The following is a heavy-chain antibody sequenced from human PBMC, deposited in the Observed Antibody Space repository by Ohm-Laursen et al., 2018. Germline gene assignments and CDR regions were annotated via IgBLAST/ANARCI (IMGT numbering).Heavy chain of an antibody. Sequence: SLRLSCTASGFTFSIAWMSWVRQAPGKGLEWVGRIKSKTDGGTTDYAAPVKGRFTISRDDSKKTLYLQMNSLQTEDTGVYFCTSLARAVTGSWGQGTLVTVSS. V-gene: IGHV3-15*01. D-gene: IGHD6-19*01. CDR2: IKSKTDGGTT. CDR3: TSLARAVTGS. J-gene: IGHJ5*02. CDR1: GFTFSIAW.